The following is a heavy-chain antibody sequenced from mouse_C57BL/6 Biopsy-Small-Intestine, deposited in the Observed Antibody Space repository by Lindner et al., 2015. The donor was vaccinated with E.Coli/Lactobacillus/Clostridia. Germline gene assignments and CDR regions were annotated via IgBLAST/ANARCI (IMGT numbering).Heavy chain of an antibody. CDR3: ARDDGNYYYMDV. D-gene: IGHD1-2*01. Sequence: SVKVSCKASGYTFTVYYLHWVRQAPGKGLEWMGRISPRRGVTHYAQTFQGRVTLTRDTSIGTAYMELTSLTSDDTAVYYCARDDGNYYYMDVWGKGTTVTVSS. CDR1: GYTFTVYY. J-gene: IGHJ1*03. V-gene: IGHV1-77*01. CDR2: ISPRRGVT.